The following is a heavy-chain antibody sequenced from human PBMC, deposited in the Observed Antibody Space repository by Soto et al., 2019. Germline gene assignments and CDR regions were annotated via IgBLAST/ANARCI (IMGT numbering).Heavy chain of an antibody. V-gene: IGHV3-21*01. D-gene: IGHD2-15*01. Sequence: EVQLVESGGGLVKPGGSLRLYCVASGFTFRTYTMNWVRQAPGKGLEWVSGIRGFSPYTFYAESVKGRFTIYRDNAKNSLYLQMNSLGGEDTAVYYCARDRGYDAHDYYYNAMDVWGQGTTVTVSS. CDR1: GFTFRTYT. CDR3: ARDRGYDAHDYYYNAMDV. CDR2: IRGFSPYT. J-gene: IGHJ6*02.